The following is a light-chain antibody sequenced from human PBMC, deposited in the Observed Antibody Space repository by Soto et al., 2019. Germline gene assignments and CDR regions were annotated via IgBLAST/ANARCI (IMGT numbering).Light chain of an antibody. CDR1: QGSSSY. Sequence: TQSPPPLSLSPRERATLSCRASQGSSSYLDWHQQQPGKAPKLLIYAASTLQSGVPSRFSGSGSGTDFTLTISSLQPEDFATYYCQQLNSYPLTFGGGTKVDIK. CDR2: AAS. V-gene: IGKV1-9*01. J-gene: IGKJ4*01. CDR3: QQLNSYPLT.